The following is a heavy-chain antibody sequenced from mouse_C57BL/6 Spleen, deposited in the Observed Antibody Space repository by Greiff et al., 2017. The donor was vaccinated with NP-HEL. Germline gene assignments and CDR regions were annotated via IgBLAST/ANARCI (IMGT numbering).Heavy chain of an antibody. CDR1: GFTFSSYA. D-gene: IGHD2-9*01. Sequence: EVKLVESGGGLVKPGGSLKLSCAASGFTFSSYAMSWVRQTPEKRLEWVATISDGGSYTYYPDNVKGRFTISRDNAKNNLYLQMSHLKSEDTAMYYCAREGGPTMATTDAMDYWGQGTSVTVSS. CDR2: ISDGGSYT. V-gene: IGHV5-4*01. J-gene: IGHJ4*01. CDR3: AREGGPTMATTDAMDY.